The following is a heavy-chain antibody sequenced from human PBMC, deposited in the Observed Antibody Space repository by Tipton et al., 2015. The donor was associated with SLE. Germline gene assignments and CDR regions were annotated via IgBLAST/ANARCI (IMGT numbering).Heavy chain of an antibody. Sequence: QSGAEVKEPGASAKVSCKTSGYTFMNYYIHWVRQAPGQGLEWMGIINPSGDSTKYAQSFQGRVTLTRDMSTNTVYMEMSSLRSEDAAVYYCARDPRDGLKNLEPWALDVWGQGTLVIVSS. D-gene: IGHD5-24*01. V-gene: IGHV1-46*01. CDR2: INPSGDST. J-gene: IGHJ3*01. CDR3: ARDPRDGLKNLEPWALDV. CDR1: GYTFMNYY.